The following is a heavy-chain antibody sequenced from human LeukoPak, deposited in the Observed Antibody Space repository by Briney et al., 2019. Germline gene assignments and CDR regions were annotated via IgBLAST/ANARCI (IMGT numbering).Heavy chain of an antibody. CDR2: ISYDGSNK. Sequence: PGGSLRLSCAASGFTFSSYAMHWVRQAPGKGLEWVAVISYDGSNKYYADSVKGRFTISRDNSKNTLYLQMNSLRAEDTAVYYCARDPALWLETDYFDYWGQGTLVTVSS. D-gene: IGHD3-10*01. J-gene: IGHJ4*02. CDR3: ARDPALWLETDYFDY. V-gene: IGHV3-30-3*01. CDR1: GFTFSSYA.